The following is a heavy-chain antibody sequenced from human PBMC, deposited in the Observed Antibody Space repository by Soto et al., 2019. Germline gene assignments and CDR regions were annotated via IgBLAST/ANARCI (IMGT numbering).Heavy chain of an antibody. D-gene: IGHD4-17*01. V-gene: IGHV4-30-2*01. CDR1: GGSISSGGYS. J-gene: IGHJ4*02. CDR3: ARVVYSLYGGNSIYYFDY. Sequence: SETLSLTCAVSGGSISSGGYSWSWIRQPPGKGLEWIGYIYHSGSTYYNPSLKSRVTISVDRSKNQFSLKLSSVTAADTAVYYCARVVYSLYGGNSIYYFDYWGQGTLVTVSS. CDR2: IYHSGST.